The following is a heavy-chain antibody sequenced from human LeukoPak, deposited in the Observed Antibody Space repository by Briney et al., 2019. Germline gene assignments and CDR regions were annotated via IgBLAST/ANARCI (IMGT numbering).Heavy chain of an antibody. CDR2: INHSGST. CDR3: ARVVGDDFWSGYADS. Sequence: SETLSLTCAVYSGSFSAYYWSWIRQPPGKGLEWIGEINHSGSTNYNPSLKSRVTISVDTSKNQFSLKLSSVTAADTAVYYCARVVGDDFWSGYADSWGQGTLVTLSS. J-gene: IGHJ4*02. V-gene: IGHV4-34*01. D-gene: IGHD3-3*01. CDR1: SGSFSAYY.